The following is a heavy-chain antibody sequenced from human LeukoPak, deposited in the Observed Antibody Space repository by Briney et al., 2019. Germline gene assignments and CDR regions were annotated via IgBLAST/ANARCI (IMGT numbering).Heavy chain of an antibody. J-gene: IGHJ4*02. Sequence: SETLSLTCAVYGGSFSGYYWSWIRQPPGKGLEWIGEINHSGSTNYNPSLKSRVTISVDTSKNQFSLKLCSVTAADTAVYYCARDESSSLAYWGQGTLVTVSS. CDR3: ARDESSSLAY. CDR1: GGSFSGYY. D-gene: IGHD6-13*01. V-gene: IGHV4-34*01. CDR2: INHSGST.